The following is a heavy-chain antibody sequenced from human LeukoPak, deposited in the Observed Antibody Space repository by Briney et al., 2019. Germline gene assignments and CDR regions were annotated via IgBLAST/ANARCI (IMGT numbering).Heavy chain of an antibody. Sequence: SETLSLTCTVSGGSISSSSYYWGWIRQPPGKGLEWIGSLYYTGSAYYNPSLKSRVTISVDTSKNQFSLRLSSMTAADTAVYYCARDLEDYGDYVRWFDPWGQGTLVTVSS. D-gene: IGHD4-17*01. CDR1: GGSISSSSYY. CDR3: ARDLEDYGDYVRWFDP. J-gene: IGHJ5*02. V-gene: IGHV4-39*07. CDR2: LYYTGSA.